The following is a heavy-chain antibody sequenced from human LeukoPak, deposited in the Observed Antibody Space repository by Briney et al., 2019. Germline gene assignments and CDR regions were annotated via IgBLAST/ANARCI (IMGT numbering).Heavy chain of an antibody. V-gene: IGHV3-23*01. J-gene: IGHJ4*02. CDR3: ARRGVYYDSSGYQTEPFDY. CDR1: GFAFETYN. D-gene: IGHD3-22*01. Sequence: PGGSLRLSCAASGFAFETYNMNWVRQAPGKGLEWVSAISGSGGSTYYADSVKGRFTISRDNSKNTLYLQMNSLRAEDTAVYYCARRGVYYDSSGYQTEPFDYWGQGTLVTVSS. CDR2: ISGSGGST.